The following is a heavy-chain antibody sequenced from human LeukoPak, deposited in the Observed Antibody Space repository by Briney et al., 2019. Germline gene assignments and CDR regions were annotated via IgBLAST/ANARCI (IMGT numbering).Heavy chain of an antibody. V-gene: IGHV3-7*01. D-gene: IGHD3-9*01. CDR3: ARAKGAGYYNPDPYYYYMDV. CDR2: IKQDGSEK. Sequence: GGSLRLSCAASGFTFSSYWMSWVRQAPGKGLEWVANIKQDGSEKYYVDSVKGRFTISRDNAKNSLYLQMNSLRAEDTAVYYCARAKGAGYYNPDPYYYYMDVWGKGTTVTVSS. CDR1: GFTFSSYW. J-gene: IGHJ6*03.